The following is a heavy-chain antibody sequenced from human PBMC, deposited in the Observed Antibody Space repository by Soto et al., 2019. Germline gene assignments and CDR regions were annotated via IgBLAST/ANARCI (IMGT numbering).Heavy chain of an antibody. Sequence: QLQLQESGSGLVKPSQTLSLTCAVSGGSISSGGYSWIWIRQPPGKGLEWIGYIHHRGSTYYNPALKSRVTISVDTSKNQFSLKLSSVTAADTAVYYCASTPYGCNSSGAFDIWGQGTMVTVSS. J-gene: IGHJ3*02. CDR1: GGSISSGGYS. CDR2: IHHRGST. D-gene: IGHD4-17*01. V-gene: IGHV4-30-2*01. CDR3: ASTPYGCNSSGAFDI.